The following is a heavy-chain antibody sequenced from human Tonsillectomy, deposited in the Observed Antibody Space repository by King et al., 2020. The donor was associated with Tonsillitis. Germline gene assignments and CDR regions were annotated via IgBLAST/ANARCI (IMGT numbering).Heavy chain of an antibody. CDR3: ARGSLTIFGVAPHY. Sequence: VQLQQWGAGLLKPSETLSLTCAVYGGSFSIYYWSWIRQPPGKGLEWIGEINHSGSTNYNPSLKSRVTISVDTSKNQFSLKVSSVTAADTALYYCARGSLTIFGVAPHYWGQGTLVTVSS. V-gene: IGHV4-34*01. D-gene: IGHD3-3*01. CDR2: INHSGST. CDR1: GGSFSIYY. J-gene: IGHJ4*02.